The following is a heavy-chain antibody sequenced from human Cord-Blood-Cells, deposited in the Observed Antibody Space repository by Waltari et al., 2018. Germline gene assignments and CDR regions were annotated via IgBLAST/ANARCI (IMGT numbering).Heavy chain of an antibody. CDR3: ARREIYCSSTSCYFDY. D-gene: IGHD2-2*01. V-gene: IGHV4-39*01. CDR2: IYYSGST. Sequence: LQLQESGPGLVKASETLALTCTVSGGSLRRRSYHWGRVRQPPGKGLAWVGSIYYSGSTYYNPSLKSRVTISVDTSKNQFSLKLSSVTAADTAVYYCARREIYCSSTSCYFDYWGQGTLVTVSS. J-gene: IGHJ4*02. CDR1: GGSLRRRSYH.